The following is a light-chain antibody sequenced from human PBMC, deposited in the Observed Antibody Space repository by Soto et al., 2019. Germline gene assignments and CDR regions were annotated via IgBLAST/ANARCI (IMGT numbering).Light chain of an antibody. Sequence: QSALAQPASVSGSPGQSITISCTGTSSDVGGYDYVSWYQQHPGKAPKLIIYEVSNRPSGVSSRFSASKSGNTASLTISRLQAEDEADYYCSSYTFSNTLIFGGGTKVTVL. CDR1: SSDVGGYDY. CDR3: SSYTFSNTLI. J-gene: IGLJ2*01. CDR2: EVS. V-gene: IGLV2-14*01.